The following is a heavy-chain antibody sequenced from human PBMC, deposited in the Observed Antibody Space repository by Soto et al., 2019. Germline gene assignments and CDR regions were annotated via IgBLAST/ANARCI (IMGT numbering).Heavy chain of an antibody. D-gene: IGHD3-3*01. V-gene: IGHV1-18*01. CDR2: ISAYNGNK. Sequence: ASVKVSCKASGYTFTSYGISWVRQAPGQGLEWMGWISAYNGNKNYAQKLQGRVTMTTDTSTSTAYMELRSLRSDDTAVYYCARDRYDFWSGYQDAFDIWGQGTMVTVSS. CDR3: ARDRYDFWSGYQDAFDI. CDR1: GYTFTSYG. J-gene: IGHJ3*02.